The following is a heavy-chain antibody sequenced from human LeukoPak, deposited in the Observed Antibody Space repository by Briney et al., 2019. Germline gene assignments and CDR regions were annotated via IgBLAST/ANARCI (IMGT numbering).Heavy chain of an antibody. CDR1: GYTFTSYD. Sequence: GASVKVSCMASGYTFTSYDINWVRQATGQGLEWMGWMNPNSGNTGYAQKFQGRVTMTRNTSLSTAYMELSSLRSEDTAVYYCARGRKWLRPNDAFDIWGEGTMVTVS. V-gene: IGHV1-8*01. D-gene: IGHD5-12*01. J-gene: IGHJ3*02. CDR3: ARGRKWLRPNDAFDI. CDR2: MNPNSGNT.